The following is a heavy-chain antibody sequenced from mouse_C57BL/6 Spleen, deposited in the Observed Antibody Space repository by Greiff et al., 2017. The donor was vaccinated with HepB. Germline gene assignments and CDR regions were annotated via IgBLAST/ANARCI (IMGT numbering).Heavy chain of an antibody. Sequence: VQLQQPGAELVRPGTSVKLSCKASGYTFTSYWMHWVKQRPGQGLEWIGVIDPSDSYTNYNQKFKGKATLTVDTSSSTAYMQLSSLTSEDSAVYYCARRGDDPYPFDYWGQGTTLTVSS. CDR3: ARRGDDPYPFDY. J-gene: IGHJ2*01. D-gene: IGHD2-10*01. CDR2: IDPSDSYT. V-gene: IGHV1-59*01. CDR1: GYTFTSYW.